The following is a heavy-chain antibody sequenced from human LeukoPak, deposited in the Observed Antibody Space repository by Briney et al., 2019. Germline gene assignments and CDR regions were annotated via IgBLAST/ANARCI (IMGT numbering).Heavy chain of an antibody. V-gene: IGHV4-34*01. CDR3: ARARYYYGSGSSNHFDY. CDR1: GGSFSGYY. CDR2: INHSGST. Sequence: SETLSLTCAVYGGSFSGYYWSWIRQPPGKGLEWIGEINHSGSTNYNPSLKSRVTISVDTSKNQFSLKLSSVTAADTAVYYCARARYYYGSGSSNHFDYWGQGTLVTVSS. D-gene: IGHD3-10*01. J-gene: IGHJ4*02.